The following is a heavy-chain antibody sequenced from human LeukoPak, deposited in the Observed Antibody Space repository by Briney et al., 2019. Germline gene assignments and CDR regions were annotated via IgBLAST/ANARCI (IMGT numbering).Heavy chain of an antibody. V-gene: IGHV4-30-4*08. CDR1: GGSISSGDYY. J-gene: IGHJ4*02. Sequence: SQTLSLTCTVSGGSISSGDYYWSWIRQPPGKGLEWIVYIYYSGSTYYNPSLKSRVTISVDTSKNQFSLKLSSVTAADTAVYYCARTYYYDSSGYWPSSPEYYFDYWGQGTLVTVSS. CDR2: IYYSGST. CDR3: ARTYYYDSSGYWPSSPEYYFDY. D-gene: IGHD3-22*01.